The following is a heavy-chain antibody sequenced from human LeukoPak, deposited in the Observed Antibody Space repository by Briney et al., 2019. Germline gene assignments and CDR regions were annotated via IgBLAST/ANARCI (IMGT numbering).Heavy chain of an antibody. D-gene: IGHD6-6*01. J-gene: IGHJ6*02. Sequence: GRSLRLSCAASGFTFDDYAMHWVRQAPGKGLEWVSGISWNSGSIGYADSVKGRFTISRDNAKNSLYLQMNSLRAEDTALYYCAKGSSSAYYYYGMDVWGQGTTVTVFS. V-gene: IGHV3-9*01. CDR2: ISWNSGSI. CDR1: GFTFDDYA. CDR3: AKGSSSAYYYYGMDV.